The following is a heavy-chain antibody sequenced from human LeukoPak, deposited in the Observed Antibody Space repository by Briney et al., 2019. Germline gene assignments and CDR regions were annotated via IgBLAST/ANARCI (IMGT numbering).Heavy chain of an antibody. Sequence: ASVKVSCKASGYTFTSYGINWVRQAPGQGLEWMGWISAYNGNTNYAQKLQGRVTMTTDTSTSKAYMELRGLKSDDTAVYYCERDGPEQWLVSDYFQHWGQGTMVTVSS. D-gene: IGHD6-19*01. J-gene: IGHJ1*01. CDR1: GYTFTSYG. CDR2: ISAYNGNT. CDR3: ERDGPEQWLVSDYFQH. V-gene: IGHV1-18*01.